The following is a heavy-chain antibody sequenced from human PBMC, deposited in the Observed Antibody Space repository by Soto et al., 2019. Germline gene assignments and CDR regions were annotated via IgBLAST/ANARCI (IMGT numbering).Heavy chain of an antibody. J-gene: IGHJ4*02. CDR2: IYYSGST. CDR3: ARGEYSSSPGWVY. Sequence: QVQLQESGPGLVKPSETLSLTCTVSGGSISSYYWSWIRQPPGKGLEWIGYIYYSGSTNYNPSLKSRVTISVDTSKNQFSLKLSSVTAADTAVYYCARGEYSSSPGWVYWGQGTLVTVSS. D-gene: IGHD6-6*01. V-gene: IGHV4-59*01. CDR1: GGSISSYY.